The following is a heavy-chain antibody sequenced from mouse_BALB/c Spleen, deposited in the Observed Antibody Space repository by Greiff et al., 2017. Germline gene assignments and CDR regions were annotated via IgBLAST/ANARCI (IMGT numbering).Heavy chain of an antibody. Sequence: VKLVESGGGLVKPGGSLKLSCAASGFAFSSYDMSWVRQTPEKRLEWVAYISSGGGSTYYPDTVKGRFTISRDNAKNTLYLQMSSLKSEDTAMYYCARELGGYAMDYWGQGTSVTVSS. CDR1: GFAFSSYD. CDR2: ISSGGGST. J-gene: IGHJ4*01. D-gene: IGHD4-1*01. V-gene: IGHV5-12-1*01. CDR3: ARELGGYAMDY.